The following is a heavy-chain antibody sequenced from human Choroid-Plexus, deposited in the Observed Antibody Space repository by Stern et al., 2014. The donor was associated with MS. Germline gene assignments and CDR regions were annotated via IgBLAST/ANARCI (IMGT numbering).Heavy chain of an antibody. J-gene: IGHJ5*02. Sequence: VQLVESGGGVVQPGGPLRLSCVASGFTFGSCAMHWVRQAPGKGLEWVAGVSYDGSNKYYAGSGKGRFTISRDNSQNTLYMQMSSLRPEDTAVYYCAKDRQYLTYFFDHWGQGSLVTVSS. CDR2: VSYDGSNK. D-gene: IGHD2/OR15-2a*01. CDR3: AKDRQYLTYFFDH. V-gene: IGHV3-30*18. CDR1: GFTFGSCA.